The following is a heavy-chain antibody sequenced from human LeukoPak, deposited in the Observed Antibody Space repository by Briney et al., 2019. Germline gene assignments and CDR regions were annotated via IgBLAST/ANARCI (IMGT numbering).Heavy chain of an antibody. Sequence: TGGSLRLSCAASGFTFSSYAMSWVRQAPGKGLEWVSAISGSGGSTYYADSVKGRFTISRDNSKNTLYLQMNSLRAEDTAVYYCATVGGYCSSTSCRTIRYYFDYWGQGTLVTVSP. CDR2: ISGSGGST. V-gene: IGHV3-23*01. CDR1: GFTFSSYA. J-gene: IGHJ4*02. CDR3: ATVGGYCSSTSCRTIRYYFDY. D-gene: IGHD2-2*03.